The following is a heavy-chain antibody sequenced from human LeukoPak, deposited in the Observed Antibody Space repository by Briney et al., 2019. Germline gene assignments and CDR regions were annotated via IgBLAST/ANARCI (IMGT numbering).Heavy chain of an antibody. J-gene: IGHJ3*02. V-gene: IGHV4-30-2*01. D-gene: IGHD4-17*01. CDR1: GGSISSGGYS. Sequence: SQTLSLTCAVSGGSISSGGYSWSWIRQPPGKGLERIGYIYHSGSTYYNPSLKSRVTISVDRSKNQFSLKLSSVTAADTAVYYCARGGYGDYVDAFDIWGQGTMVTVSS. CDR3: ARGGYGDYVDAFDI. CDR2: IYHSGST.